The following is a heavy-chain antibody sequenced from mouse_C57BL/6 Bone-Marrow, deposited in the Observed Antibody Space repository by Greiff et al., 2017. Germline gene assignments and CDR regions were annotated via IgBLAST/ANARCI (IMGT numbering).Heavy chain of an antibody. Sequence: VQLKESGPELVKPGDSVKISCKASGYSFTGYFMNWVMQSHGKSLEWIGRINPYNGDTFYNQKFKGKATLTVDKSSSTAHMELRSLTSEDSAVYYCARRGVYYGNSYAMDYWGQGTSGTVSS. CDR3: ARRGVYYGNSYAMDY. CDR2: INPYNGDT. D-gene: IGHD2-1*01. CDR1: GYSFTGYF. V-gene: IGHV1-20*01. J-gene: IGHJ4*01.